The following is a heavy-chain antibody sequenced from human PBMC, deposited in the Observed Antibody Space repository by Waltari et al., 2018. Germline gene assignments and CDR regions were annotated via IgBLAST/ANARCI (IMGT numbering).Heavy chain of an antibody. CDR3: APPGGY. D-gene: IGHD3-16*01. J-gene: IGHJ4*02. CDR1: GFTFSNYA. V-gene: IGHV3-23*04. CDR2: ISSGGSK. Sequence: EVQLVESGGGLAKPGGSLRLSCAASGFTFSNYAIHWVRQAPGKGLEWVSGISSGGSKYYTDSVKGRFTISRDNSKNTVSLQMNSLTTEDTAVYYCAPPGGYWGQGVLVTVSS.